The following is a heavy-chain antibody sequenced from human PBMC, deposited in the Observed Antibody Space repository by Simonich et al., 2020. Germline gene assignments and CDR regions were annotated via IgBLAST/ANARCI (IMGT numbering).Heavy chain of an antibody. CDR2: IYYSGST. V-gene: IGHV4-59*08. D-gene: IGHD5-12*01. CDR1: GGSISSYY. Sequence: QVQLQESGPGLVKPSETLSLTCTVSGGSISSYYWSWIRQPPGKGLEWIGYIYYSGSTTYNPSLKSRVTISVDTSKNQFSLKLISVTAADTAVYYCARHYGWLQFYFDYWGQGTLVTVSS. J-gene: IGHJ4*02. CDR3: ARHYGWLQFYFDY.